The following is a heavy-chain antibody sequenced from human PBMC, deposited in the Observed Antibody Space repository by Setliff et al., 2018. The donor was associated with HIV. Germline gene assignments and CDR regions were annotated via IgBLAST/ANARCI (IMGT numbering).Heavy chain of an antibody. D-gene: IGHD3-22*01. V-gene: IGHV1-46*01. CDR2: INPSSGST. CDR1: GYTFTSYY. CDR3: AREDYYDSY. Sequence: VASVKVSCKASGYTFTSYYMHWVRQAPGQGLEWMGIINPSSGSTTYAQKFQGRVTITTDESTSTAYMELSSLRSEDTAVYYCAREDYYDSYWGQGTLVTVSS. J-gene: IGHJ4*02.